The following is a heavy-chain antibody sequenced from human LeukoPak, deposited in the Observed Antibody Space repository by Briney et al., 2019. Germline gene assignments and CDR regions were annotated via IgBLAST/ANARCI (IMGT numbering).Heavy chain of an antibody. CDR3: AKGGSSRYYFDY. Sequence: GGSLRLSCAASGFTFSSYGMSWVRQAPGKGLEWVSAISGSGGSTYYADSVKGRFTISRDNSENTLYLQMNSLRAEDTAVYYCAKGGSSRYYFDYWGQGTLVTVSS. V-gene: IGHV3-23*01. J-gene: IGHJ4*02. CDR2: ISGSGGST. D-gene: IGHD6-13*01. CDR1: GFTFSSYG.